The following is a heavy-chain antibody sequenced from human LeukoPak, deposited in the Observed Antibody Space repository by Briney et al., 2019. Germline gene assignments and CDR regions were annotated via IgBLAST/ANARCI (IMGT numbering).Heavy chain of an antibody. CDR1: GFTFSSYE. CDR3: ARLADYGNYGPREYLDF. CDR2: ISSSGNTI. J-gene: IGHJ4*02. Sequence: GGSLRLSCAASGFTFSSYEMNWVRQAPGKGLEWVSYISSSGNTIYYADSVKGRFTISRDNAKNSLYLQMNSLRAEDTAVYYCARLADYGNYGPREYLDFWGQGTLVTVSS. V-gene: IGHV3-48*03. D-gene: IGHD4-11*01.